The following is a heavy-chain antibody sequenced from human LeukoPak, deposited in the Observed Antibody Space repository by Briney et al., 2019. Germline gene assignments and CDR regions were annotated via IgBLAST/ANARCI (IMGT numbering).Heavy chain of an antibody. D-gene: IGHD6-13*01. CDR2: IYYSGST. V-gene: IGHV4-59*01. CDR1: GGSISSYY. CDR3: ARTSSSWYRSAFDI. Sequence: SETLSLTCTVSGGSISSYYWSWIRQPPGKGLEWIGYIYYSGSTNYNPSLKSRVTISVDTSKNQFSLKLSSVTAADTAVYYCARTSSSWYRSAFDIWGQGTMVTVSS. J-gene: IGHJ3*02.